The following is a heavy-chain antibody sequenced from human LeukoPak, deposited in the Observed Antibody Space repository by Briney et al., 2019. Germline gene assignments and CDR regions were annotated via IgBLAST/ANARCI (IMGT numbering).Heavy chain of an antibody. V-gene: IGHV1-69*01. CDR2: IIPIFGTA. CDR1: GGTFSSYA. CDR3: ATKQQLVLSAPFDY. Sequence: VASVKVSCKASGGTFSSYAISWVRQAPGQGLEWMGGIIPIFGTANYAQKFQGRVTITADESTSTAYMELSSLRSEDMAVYYCATKQQLVLSAPFDYWGQGTLVTVSS. D-gene: IGHD6-13*01. J-gene: IGHJ4*02.